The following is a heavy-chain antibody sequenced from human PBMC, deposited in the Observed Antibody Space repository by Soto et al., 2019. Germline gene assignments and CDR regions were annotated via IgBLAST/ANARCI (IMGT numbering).Heavy chain of an antibody. CDR1: GGSISGYY. CDR3: ARTYGDYVFDY. Sequence: QVQLQESGPGLVKPSETLSLTCTVSGGSISGYYWSWIRQPPGKGLEWIGCLYYTGSTNYNPSLKSRVPISVDPSKNHFSLKLSSVTAADTAVYYCARTYGDYVFDYWGQGTLVTVSS. CDR2: LYYTGST. D-gene: IGHD4-17*01. V-gene: IGHV4-59*01. J-gene: IGHJ4*02.